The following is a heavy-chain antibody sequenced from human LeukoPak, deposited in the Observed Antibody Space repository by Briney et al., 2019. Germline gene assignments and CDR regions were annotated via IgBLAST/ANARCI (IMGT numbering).Heavy chain of an antibody. CDR1: GFSIRTYY. Sequence: PGGSLRLSCEASGFSIRTYYMSWVRQAPGKGLEWVSVIYSGGSTYYANSVKGRFTISRDNSKNTLYLQMNSLRAEDTAVYYCTRIAPVVTPFIDYWGQGTLVTVSS. CDR2: IYSGGST. V-gene: IGHV3-53*01. D-gene: IGHD4-23*01. J-gene: IGHJ4*02. CDR3: TRIAPVVTPFIDY.